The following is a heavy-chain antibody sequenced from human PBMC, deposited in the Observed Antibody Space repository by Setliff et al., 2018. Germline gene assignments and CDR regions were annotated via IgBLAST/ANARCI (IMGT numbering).Heavy chain of an antibody. CDR1: GYSFTSYW. J-gene: IGHJ4*02. CDR3: ARGRGSNWYPNDY. V-gene: IGHV5-51*01. D-gene: IGHD6-13*01. Sequence: GESLKISCKGSGYSFTSYWIGWVRQMPGKGLEWVGIIYPGDSDTRYSPPFQGQVTISADKSISTAYLQWSSLRASDTAMYYCARGRGSNWYPNDYWGLGTLVTVSS. CDR2: IYPGDSDT.